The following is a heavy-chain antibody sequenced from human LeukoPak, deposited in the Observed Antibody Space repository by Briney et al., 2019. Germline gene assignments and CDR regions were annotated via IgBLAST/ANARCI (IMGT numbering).Heavy chain of an antibody. V-gene: IGHV4-59*08. CDR1: GVSISGYY. CDR3: ASHGDDAAWRSDP. Sequence: SQTLSLTCTVSGVSISGYYWSWIRQPPGKGLEWIGYIYYSGSTNYNPSLKSRVTISVDTSKNQFSLTLSSVTAADTAVYYCASHGDDAAWRSDPWGQGTLVTVPS. D-gene: IGHD7-27*01. J-gene: IGHJ5*02. CDR2: IYYSGST.